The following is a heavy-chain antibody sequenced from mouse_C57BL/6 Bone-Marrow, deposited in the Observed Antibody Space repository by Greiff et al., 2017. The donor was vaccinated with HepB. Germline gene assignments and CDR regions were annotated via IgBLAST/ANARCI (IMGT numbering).Heavy chain of an antibody. CDR2: IDPSDSYT. V-gene: IGHV1-69*01. CDR1: GYTFTSYW. Sequence: QVQLQQSGAELVMPGASVKLSCKASGYTFTSYWMHWVKQRPGQGLEWIGEIDPSDSYTNYNQKFKGKSTLTVDKSSSTAYMQLSSLTSEDSAVYYCARDYYGSSYGDYWGQGTTLTVSS. D-gene: IGHD1-1*01. CDR3: ARDYYGSSYGDY. J-gene: IGHJ2*01.